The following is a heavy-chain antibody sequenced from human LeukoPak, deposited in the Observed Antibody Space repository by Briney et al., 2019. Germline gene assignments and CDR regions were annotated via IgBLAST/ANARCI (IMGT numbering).Heavy chain of an antibody. CDR2: ISGAGGTT. D-gene: IGHD3-22*01. J-gene: IGHJ4*02. Sequence: GRSLRPSRAASAFTLTIVDMSWVRQPPGKGLQWVSIISGAGGTTLFADSVKGRFSISRDNSNNKVFLQMNSRRVEDTAVYYCAKASDIDSSGFPIDVFDFWGQGLLVSVAS. V-gene: IGHV3-23*01. CDR1: AFTLTIVD. CDR3: AKASDIDSSGFPIDVFDF.